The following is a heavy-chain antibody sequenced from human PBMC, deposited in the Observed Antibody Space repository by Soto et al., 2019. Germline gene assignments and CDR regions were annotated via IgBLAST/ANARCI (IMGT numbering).Heavy chain of an antibody. J-gene: IGHJ6*02. CDR2: ISGSGSPT. V-gene: IGHV3-23*01. Sequence: EVQLLESGGGLGQPGGSLRLSCAASGFTFSSYAMTWVRQAPGRGLEWVSAISGSGSPTYYADSVKGRFTISRDNSKNXXYLQMNSLRADDTAVYYCARDMSGGTYNYYYGMDVWGQGPTVTVSS. D-gene: IGHD1-26*01. CDR1: GFTFSSYA. CDR3: ARDMSGGTYNYYYGMDV.